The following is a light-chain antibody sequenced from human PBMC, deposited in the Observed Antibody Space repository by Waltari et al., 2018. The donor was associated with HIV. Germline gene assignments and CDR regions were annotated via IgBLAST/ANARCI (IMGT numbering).Light chain of an antibody. Sequence: QSALTQPASVSGSPGQSITISCIGTSSDVGRYNYVSWYQHHPGKAPKLMIYDVSERPSGVSNRFSGSKSGNTASLTISGLQAEDEADYYCSSYAGSSTFVLFGGGTKLTVL. J-gene: IGLJ3*02. V-gene: IGLV2-23*02. CDR2: DVS. CDR3: SSYAGSSTFVL. CDR1: SSDVGRYNY.